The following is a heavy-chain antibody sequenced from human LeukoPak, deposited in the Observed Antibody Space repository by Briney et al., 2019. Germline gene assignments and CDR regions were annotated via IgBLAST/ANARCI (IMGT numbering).Heavy chain of an antibody. CDR3: ARTDGWTHNWFDP. Sequence: ASVKVSCKASGYTFTYYYIHWLRQAPGQGLEWMGIINPSGGSTTYAQKLQGRVTMTTDTSTSTAYMELRSLRSDDTAVYCCARTDGWTHNWFDPWGQGTLVTVSS. CDR2: INPSGGST. V-gene: IGHV1-46*01. CDR1: GYTFTYYY. D-gene: IGHD6-19*01. J-gene: IGHJ5*02.